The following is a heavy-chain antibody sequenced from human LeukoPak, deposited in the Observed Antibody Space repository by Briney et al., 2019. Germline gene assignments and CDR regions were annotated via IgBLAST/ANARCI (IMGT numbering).Heavy chain of an antibody. Sequence: ASVKVSCKTSGYPFTTYEINWVRQAAGQGLEWMGWVHPNSGNTAYAQKLQGRVTMTRDTSISTTYMELSGLRSDDTAVYFCARGPRNDPWGQGTLATVSS. CDR2: VHPNSGNT. V-gene: IGHV1-8*01. CDR3: ARGPRNDP. CDR1: GYPFTTYE. D-gene: IGHD1-14*01. J-gene: IGHJ5*02.